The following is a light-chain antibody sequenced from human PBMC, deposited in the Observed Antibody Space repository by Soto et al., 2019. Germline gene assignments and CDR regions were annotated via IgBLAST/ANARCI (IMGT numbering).Light chain of an antibody. CDR1: QDINRY. Sequence: DIQLTQSLSSLSASVGDRVTITCQASQDINRYVNWYQQQLGKAPKLLMFDAATLESGVPSRFSGSGSGTEFTLTISRLEPEDFAVYYCQQYGSSGTFGQGTKVDIK. J-gene: IGKJ1*01. CDR2: DAA. V-gene: IGKV1-33*01. CDR3: QQYGSSGT.